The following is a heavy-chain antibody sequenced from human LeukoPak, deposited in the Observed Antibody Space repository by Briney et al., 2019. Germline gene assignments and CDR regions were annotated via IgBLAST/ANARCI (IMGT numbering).Heavy chain of an antibody. D-gene: IGHD5-18*01. V-gene: IGHV3-23*01. CDR2: ISNSGGTT. CDR3: AKAIGYLL. Sequence: AGGSLRLSCAASGFTFSSYAMSWVRQAPGKGLEWVSTISNSGGTTYYADSVKGRFTISRDDSENTLYLQMNSLRAEDTAVYYCAKAIGYLLWGQGTLVTVSS. CDR1: GFTFSSYA. J-gene: IGHJ4*02.